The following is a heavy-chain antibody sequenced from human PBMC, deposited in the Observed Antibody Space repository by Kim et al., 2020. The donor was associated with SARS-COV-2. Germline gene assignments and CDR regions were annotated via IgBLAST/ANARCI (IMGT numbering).Heavy chain of an antibody. CDR3: ARSGDVDTAMVND. Sequence: ASVKVSCKASGYTFTGYYMHWVRQAPGQGLEWVGRINPNSGGTNYAQKFQGRVTMTRDTSISTAYMELSSLRSDDTAVYYCARSGDVDTAMVNDWGQGTLVTVSS. D-gene: IGHD5-18*01. J-gene: IGHJ4*02. CDR1: GYTFTGYY. CDR2: INPNSGGT. V-gene: IGHV1-2*06.